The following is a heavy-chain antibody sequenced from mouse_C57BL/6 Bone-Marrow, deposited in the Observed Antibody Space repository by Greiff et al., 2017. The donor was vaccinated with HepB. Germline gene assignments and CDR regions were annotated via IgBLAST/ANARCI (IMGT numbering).Heavy chain of an antibody. CDR3: TGGPRVDY. V-gene: IGHV14-4*01. CDR2: IDPENGDT. D-gene: IGHD3-3*01. Sequence: EVQLQESGAELVRPGASVKLSCTASGFNIKDDYMHWVKQRPEQGLEWIGWIDPENGDTEYASKFQGKATITADTSSNTAYLQLSSLTSEDTAVYYCTGGPRVDYWGQGTTLTVSS. J-gene: IGHJ2*01. CDR1: GFNIKDDY.